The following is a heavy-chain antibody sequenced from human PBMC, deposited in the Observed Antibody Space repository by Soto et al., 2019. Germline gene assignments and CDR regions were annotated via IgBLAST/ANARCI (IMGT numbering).Heavy chain of an antibody. V-gene: IGHV3-30*19. CDR3: ARGSNWNERGMDV. Sequence: PGGSLRLSCAASGFTFSSYGMHWVRQAPGKGLEWVAVIWYDGSNKYYADSVKGRFTISRHNSKNTLYLQMNSLRAEDTAVYYCARGSNWNERGMDVWGQGTTVTVSS. CDR2: IWYDGSNK. J-gene: IGHJ6*02. D-gene: IGHD1-1*01. CDR1: GFTFSSYG.